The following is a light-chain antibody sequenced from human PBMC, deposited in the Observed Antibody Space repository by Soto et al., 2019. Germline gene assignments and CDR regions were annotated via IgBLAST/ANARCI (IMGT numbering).Light chain of an antibody. J-gene: IGKJ4*01. CDR2: AAS. CDR3: HQSYSTPLT. CDR1: QSISNY. V-gene: IGKV1-39*01. Sequence: DIQITQSPSSLSASVGDRVTITCRASQSISNYLNWYQQKLGKAPKLLIYAASSLQTGVPSRFRGSGSGTDFTLTISSLQPEDFATYYCHQSYSTPLTLGGGTKVDIK.